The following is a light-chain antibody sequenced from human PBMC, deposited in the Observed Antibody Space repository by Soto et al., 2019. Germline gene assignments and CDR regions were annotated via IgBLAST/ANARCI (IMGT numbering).Light chain of an antibody. CDR1: SSDVGSYNL. CDR2: EGS. CDR3: CSYAGSSTPYV. J-gene: IGLJ1*01. V-gene: IGLV2-23*01. Sequence: QSALTQPRSVSGSPGQSVTIPCTGTSSDVGSYNLVSWYQQHPGKAPKLMIYEGSKRPSGVSNRFSGSKSGNTASLTISGLQAEDEADYYCCSYAGSSTPYVFGTGTKVTVL.